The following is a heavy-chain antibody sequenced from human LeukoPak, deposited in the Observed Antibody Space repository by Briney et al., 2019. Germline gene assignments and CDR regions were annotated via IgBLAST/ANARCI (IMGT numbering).Heavy chain of an antibody. CDR2: IYYSGST. V-gene: IGHV4-39*01. Sequence: SETLSLTCTVSGGSISSSSYYWGWIRQPPGKGLEWIGRIYYSGSTYYNPSLKSRVTISVDTSKNQFSLKLSSVTAADTAVYYCARQSHGSSWYAKLFDYWGQGTLVTVSS. J-gene: IGHJ4*02. CDR1: GGSISSSSYY. D-gene: IGHD6-13*01. CDR3: ARQSHGSSWYAKLFDY.